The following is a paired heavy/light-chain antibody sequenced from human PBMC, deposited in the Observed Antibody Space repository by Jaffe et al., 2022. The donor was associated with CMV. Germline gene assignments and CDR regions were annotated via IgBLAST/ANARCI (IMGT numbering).Light chain of an antibody. CDR1: QSVSSY. Sequence: IVMTQSPATLSVSPGERATLSCRASQSVSSYLAWFQQKPGQAPRLLIYGASTRATGAPARFSGSGSGTQFTLTISSLQSEDFAVYYCQQYDDWPWTFGQGTKVEVK. CDR3: QQYDDWPWT. J-gene: IGKJ1*01. V-gene: IGKV3-15*01. CDR2: GAS.
Heavy chain of an antibody. CDR2: ISGSGSTI. CDR1: GFSFTSYG. V-gene: IGHV3-48*02. Sequence: EVQLVESGGGLAQPGGSLRLSCAASGFSFTSYGLMWVRQAPGRGLECISYISGSGSTIHYADSARGRFTISRDNAQKSLYLQMNSLRDEDTAVYYCARGSPVAIPGAIGWGPKPPRHHILDVWGLGTTVTVSS. CDR3: ARGSPVAIPGAIGWGPKPPRHHILDV. D-gene: IGHD2-15*01. J-gene: IGHJ6*02.